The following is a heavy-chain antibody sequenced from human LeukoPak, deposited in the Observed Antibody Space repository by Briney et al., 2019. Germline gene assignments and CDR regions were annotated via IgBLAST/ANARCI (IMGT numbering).Heavy chain of an antibody. CDR1: GGSISSYY. Sequence: SETLPLTCTVSGGSISSYYWSWIRQPPGKGLEWIGYIYYSGSTNYNPSLKSRVTISVDTSKNQFSLKLSSVTAADTAVYYCARHQVAAGGATYAFDIWGQGTMVTVSS. D-gene: IGHD1-26*01. J-gene: IGHJ3*02. CDR2: IYYSGST. V-gene: IGHV4-59*08. CDR3: ARHQVAAGGATYAFDI.